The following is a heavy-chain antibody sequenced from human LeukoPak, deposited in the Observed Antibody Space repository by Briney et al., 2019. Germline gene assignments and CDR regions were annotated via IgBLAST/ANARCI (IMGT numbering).Heavy chain of an antibody. CDR1: GGSISSYY. V-gene: IGHV4-4*09. Sequence: PSETLSLTCTVSGGSISSYYWSWIRQPPGKGLEWIGYIYTSGSTSYNPSLKSRVTISVDTSKNQFSLKLSSVTAADTAVYYCARLDFWSGYSRYYFDYWGQGTLVTVSS. D-gene: IGHD3-3*01. CDR3: ARLDFWSGYSRYYFDY. CDR2: IYTSGST. J-gene: IGHJ4*02.